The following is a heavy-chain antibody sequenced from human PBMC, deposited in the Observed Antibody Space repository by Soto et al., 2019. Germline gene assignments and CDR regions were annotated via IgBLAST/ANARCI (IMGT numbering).Heavy chain of an antibody. CDR3: ATKTSMVRGVIITFGAFHI. CDR2: IIPIFGTA. J-gene: IGHJ3*02. D-gene: IGHD3-10*01. Sequence: ASVKVSCKASSCGFSSDALSWMLQAPGQGLEWMGGIIPIFGTANYAQKFQGRVTITADESTSTAYMELSSLRSEDTAVYYCATKTSMVRGVIITFGAFHIWGQGTMVTFSS. CDR1: SCGFSSDA. V-gene: IGHV1-69*13.